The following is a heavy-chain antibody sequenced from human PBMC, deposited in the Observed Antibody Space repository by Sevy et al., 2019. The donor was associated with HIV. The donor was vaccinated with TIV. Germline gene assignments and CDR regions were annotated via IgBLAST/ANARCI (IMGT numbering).Heavy chain of an antibody. CDR2: IYTNGST. CDR3: ARDKCSSTSCPIADV. D-gene: IGHD2-2*01. V-gene: IGHV4-4*07. Sequence: SETLSLTCTVSGGSISSYYWSWIRQPAGKGLEWIGRIYTNGSTNYNPSLKSRVTMSVDTSKIQFSLKLSSVTAADTAVYYCARDKCSSTSCPIADVWGQGTTVTVSS. CDR1: GGSISSYY. J-gene: IGHJ6*02.